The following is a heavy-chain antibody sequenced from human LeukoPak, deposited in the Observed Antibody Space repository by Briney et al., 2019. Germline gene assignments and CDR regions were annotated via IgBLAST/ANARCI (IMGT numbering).Heavy chain of an antibody. J-gene: IGHJ6*03. V-gene: IGHV3-30*04. CDR2: ITYDGDKK. CDR1: GFTFINHA. CDR3: ARGQVQYYYSIDV. Sequence: GRSLRLSCAASGFTFINHAMHWVRQAPGKGLEWVAGITYDGDKKFYPDSVKGRCTISRDNSKKTLFLEMNSLRAEDTAVYYCARGQVQYYYSIDVWGKGTTVTVSS. D-gene: IGHD2/OR15-2a*01.